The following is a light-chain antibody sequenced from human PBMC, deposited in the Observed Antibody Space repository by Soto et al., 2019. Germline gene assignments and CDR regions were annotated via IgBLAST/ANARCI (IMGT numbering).Light chain of an antibody. V-gene: IGKV1-16*01. CDR3: QQYNNWPPDT. CDR1: QGIIDY. Sequence: DIQMTQSPSSVSASVGDRVTITCRASQGIIDYLAWFQQKPGEAPKSLIYAASSLESGVPARFSGSGSGTEFTLTISSLQSEDFAVYYCQQYNNWPPDTFGGGTKVEIK. CDR2: AAS. J-gene: IGKJ4*01.